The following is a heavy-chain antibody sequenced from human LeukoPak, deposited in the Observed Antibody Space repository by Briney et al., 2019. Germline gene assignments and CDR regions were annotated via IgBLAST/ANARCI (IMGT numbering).Heavy chain of an antibody. D-gene: IGHD6-13*01. J-gene: IGHJ3*02. V-gene: IGHV3-9*01. Sequence: GRSLRLSCAASGFTFDDYAMHWVRQAPGKGLEWVSGISWNSGSIGYADSVKGRFTISRDNAKNSLYLQMNSLRAEDTAVYYCARDQTAADAFDIWGQGTMVTVSS. CDR2: ISWNSGSI. CDR3: ARDQTAADAFDI. CDR1: GFTFDDYA.